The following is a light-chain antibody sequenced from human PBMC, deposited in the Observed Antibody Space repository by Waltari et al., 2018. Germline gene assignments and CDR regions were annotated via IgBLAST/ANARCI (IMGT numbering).Light chain of an antibody. J-gene: IGLJ1*01. CDR3: SSYTISSTLYV. Sequence: QSALTQPASVSGSPGQSITIPCTGTSSDVGVYNYVSWYQQHPGKAPKLMIYDVSKRTAGVSNRFSGSKSGRTASLTIFGLLAEDEADYYCSSYTISSTLYVFGTGTKVTVL. V-gene: IGLV2-14*01. CDR1: SSDVGVYNY. CDR2: DVS.